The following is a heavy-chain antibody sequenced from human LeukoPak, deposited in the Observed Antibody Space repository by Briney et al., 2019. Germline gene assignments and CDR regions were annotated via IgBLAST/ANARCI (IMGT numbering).Heavy chain of an antibody. CDR3: AREPPFCGGDCRSLYDY. CDR1: GFTFSSYA. D-gene: IGHD2-21*02. CDR2: ISYDGSNK. J-gene: IGHJ4*02. Sequence: GRSLRLSCAASGFTFSSYAMHWVRQAPGKGLEWVAVISYDGSNKYYADSVKGRFTISRDNSKNTLYLQMNSLRAEDTVVYYCAREPPFCGGDCRSLYDYWGQGALVTVSS. V-gene: IGHV3-30-3*01.